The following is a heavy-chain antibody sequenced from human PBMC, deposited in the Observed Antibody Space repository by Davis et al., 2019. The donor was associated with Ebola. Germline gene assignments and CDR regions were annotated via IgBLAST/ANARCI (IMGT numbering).Heavy chain of an antibody. CDR2: IYHSGST. CDR1: GGSISSSNW. CDR3: ARDYRGSAYNY. J-gene: IGHJ4*02. Sequence: PSETLSLTCAVSGGSISSSNWWSWVRQPPGKGLEWIGEIYHSGSTNYNPSLKSRLTISIDKSKNQFSLKLTSVTAADTALYYCARDYRGSAYNYWGQGILVTVSS. D-gene: IGHD3-16*01. V-gene: IGHV4-4*02.